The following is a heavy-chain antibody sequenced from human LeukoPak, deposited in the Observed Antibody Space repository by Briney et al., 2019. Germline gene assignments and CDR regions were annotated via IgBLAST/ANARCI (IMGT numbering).Heavy chain of an antibody. Sequence: ASVKVSCRASGFTFTTSAVQWVRQARGQRLEWIGWIVVGSGNTNYAQKFQERVTITRDMSTSTVYMDLSSQSSEDTAVYYCAAASNYYDRSNYYSYAMDVWGQGTTVTVSS. CDR2: IVVGSGNT. CDR3: AAASNYYDRSNYYSYAMDV. J-gene: IGHJ6*02. V-gene: IGHV1-58*01. CDR1: GFTFTTSA. D-gene: IGHD3-22*01.